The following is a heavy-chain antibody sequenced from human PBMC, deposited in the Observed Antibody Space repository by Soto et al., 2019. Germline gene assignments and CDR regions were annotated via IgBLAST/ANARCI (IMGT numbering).Heavy chain of an antibody. J-gene: IGHJ4*02. CDR1: RFTCSDYY. D-gene: IGHD4-17*01. V-gene: IGHV3-11*03. Sequence: PGGSLRLSCAASRFTCSDYYMNWIRQAPGKGLEWVSYISSSSTHTNYADSVKGRFTISRDNAKNSLYLQMNSLRAEDTAVYYCASSTVTTRIDYWGLGT. CDR2: ISSSSTHT. CDR3: ASSTVTTRIDY.